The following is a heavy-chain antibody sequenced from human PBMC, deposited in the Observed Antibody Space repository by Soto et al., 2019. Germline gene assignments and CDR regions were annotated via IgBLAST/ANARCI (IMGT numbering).Heavy chain of an antibody. D-gene: IGHD3-10*01. J-gene: IGHJ4*02. CDR3: ARDRDDYGAGNYHNRNDF. CDR2: IIPLFGTP. CDR1: GGIFSTYA. V-gene: IGHV1-69*01. Sequence: QVQLVQSGAEVKKPGSSVKVSCKASGGIFSTYAISWLRQAPGQGLEWMGGIIPLFGTPNYAQRFQGRVTINGDESTSTAYMELSRLRTENTAVYYCARDRDDYGAGNYHNRNDFCGQGTLVNVSS.